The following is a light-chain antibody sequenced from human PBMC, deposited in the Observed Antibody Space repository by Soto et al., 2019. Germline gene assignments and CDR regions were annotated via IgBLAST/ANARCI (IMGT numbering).Light chain of an antibody. CDR2: DVN. V-gene: IGLV2-14*03. J-gene: IGLJ2*01. CDR3: TSWTTSTTMI. Sequence: QSALTQPASVSGSPGQSITISCTGTSSDIGAYNYVSWYQQHPGKAPKFMIYDVNIRPSGVSNRFSGSKSGNTASLTISGLQAEDEADYYCTSWTTSTTMIFGGGTKLTVL. CDR1: SSDIGAYNY.